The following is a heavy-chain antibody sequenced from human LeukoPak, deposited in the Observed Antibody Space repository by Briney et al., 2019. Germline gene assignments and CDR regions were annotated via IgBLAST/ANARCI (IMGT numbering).Heavy chain of an antibody. D-gene: IGHD1-26*01. CDR3: AKDRSYSVYYMDV. J-gene: IGHJ6*03. CDR2: IRYDGNNK. Sequence: GGSLRLSCAASGFTFSRHGIHWVRQAPGKGLEWVAFIRYDGNNKYYADSVKGRFTISRDNSKDTLYLQMNSLRAEDTAVYYCAKDRSYSVYYMDVWGKGTTVTVS. CDR1: GFTFSRHG. V-gene: IGHV3-30*02.